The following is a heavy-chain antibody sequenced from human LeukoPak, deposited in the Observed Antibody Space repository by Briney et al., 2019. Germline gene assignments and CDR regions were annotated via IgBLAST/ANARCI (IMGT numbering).Heavy chain of an antibody. Sequence: PSETLSLTCTVSGGSISSGDYYWSWIRQPPGKGLEWIGYIYYSGSTYYNPSLKSRVTISVDTSKNQFSLKLSSVTAADTAVYYCASYRIAAADNFDYWGQGTLVTVSS. CDR2: IYYSGST. CDR3: ASYRIAAADNFDY. CDR1: GGSISSGDYY. D-gene: IGHD6-13*01. V-gene: IGHV4-30-4*01. J-gene: IGHJ4*02.